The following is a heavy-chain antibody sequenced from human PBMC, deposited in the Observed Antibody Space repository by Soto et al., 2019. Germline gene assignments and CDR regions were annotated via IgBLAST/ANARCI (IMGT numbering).Heavy chain of an antibody. CDR3: AKGPEYDILTGCDY. CDR2: LSGGGSTT. CDR1: GFTFSLSA. D-gene: IGHD3-9*01. Sequence: EVQLLESGGGFVQPGESLRLSCAASGFTFSLSAMSWVRQAPGRGLDWVSSLSGGGSTTDYADSVKGRFTISRNNSKNTVNMQMSSLRAEDTAVYYCAKGPEYDILTGCDYWGQGALVTVSS. V-gene: IGHV3-23*01. J-gene: IGHJ4*02.